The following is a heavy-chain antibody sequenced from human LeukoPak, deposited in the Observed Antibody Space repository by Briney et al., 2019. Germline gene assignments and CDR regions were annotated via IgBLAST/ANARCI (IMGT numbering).Heavy chain of an antibody. D-gene: IGHD3-3*01. J-gene: IGHJ4*02. CDR2: ISSSSSYI. Sequence: PGGSLRLSCAASGFTFSSYSMNWVRQAPGKGRKWVSSISSSSSYIYYADSVKGRFTISRDNAKNSLYLQMNSLRAEDTAVYYCARDNRILHPNDYWGQGTLVTVSS. CDR3: ARDNRILHPNDY. V-gene: IGHV3-21*01. CDR1: GFTFSSYS.